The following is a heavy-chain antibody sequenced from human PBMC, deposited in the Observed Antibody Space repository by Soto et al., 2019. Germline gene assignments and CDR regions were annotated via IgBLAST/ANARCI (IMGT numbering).Heavy chain of an antibody. CDR1: GFTFSSYA. J-gene: IGHJ4*02. V-gene: IGHV3-30-3*01. Sequence: QVQLVESGGGVVQPGRSLRLSCAASGFTFSSYAMHWVRQAPGKGLEWVAVISYDGSNKYYAASVKGRFTISRDHSKNPLYLQMNSLRAEDTAVYYCAREITWIQYGGYFDYWGQGTLVTVSS. D-gene: IGHD5-18*01. CDR3: AREITWIQYGGYFDY. CDR2: ISYDGSNK.